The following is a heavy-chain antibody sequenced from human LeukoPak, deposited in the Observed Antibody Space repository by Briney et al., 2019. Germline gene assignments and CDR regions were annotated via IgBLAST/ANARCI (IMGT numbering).Heavy chain of an antibody. CDR3: ARVESLVATRYDY. CDR2: INHSGST. Sequence: PSETLPLTCAVYGGSFSGYYWSWIRQPPGKGLEWIGEINHSGSTNYNPSLKSRVTISVDTSKNQFSLKLSSVTAADTAVYYCARVESLVATRYDYWGQGTLVTVSS. D-gene: IGHD5-12*01. CDR1: GGSFSGYY. V-gene: IGHV4-34*01. J-gene: IGHJ4*02.